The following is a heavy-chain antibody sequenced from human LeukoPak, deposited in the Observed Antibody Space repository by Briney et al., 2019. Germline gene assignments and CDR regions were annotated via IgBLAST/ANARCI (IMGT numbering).Heavy chain of an antibody. CDR1: GFTFSSYW. V-gene: IGHV3-7*04. Sequence: GGSLRLSCVAPGFTFSSYWMSWVRQAPGKGLEWVANIKQDGSEKYYVDSVKGRFTISRDNAKNSLYLQMNSLRVQDTAVYYCARDGQQLGFWGQGTLVTVSS. J-gene: IGHJ4*02. CDR2: IKQDGSEK. D-gene: IGHD6-13*01. CDR3: ARDGQQLGF.